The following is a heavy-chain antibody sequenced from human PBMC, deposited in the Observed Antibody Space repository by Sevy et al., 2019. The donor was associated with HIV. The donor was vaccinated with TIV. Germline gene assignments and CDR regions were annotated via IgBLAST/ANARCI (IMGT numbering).Heavy chain of an antibody. CDR3: ARGKRGYGYALNY. D-gene: IGHD5-18*01. CDR2: IHSDDTT. V-gene: IGHV3-66*01. J-gene: IGHJ4*02. CDR1: GFTVNSNY. Sequence: GGSLRLSCAASGFTVNSNYMTWVRQAPGKGLERVSVIHSDDTTYHADSVKDRFTISRDNFKSPLYLHMSSLRAEDTAVYYCARGKRGYGYALNYWGQGTLVTVSS.